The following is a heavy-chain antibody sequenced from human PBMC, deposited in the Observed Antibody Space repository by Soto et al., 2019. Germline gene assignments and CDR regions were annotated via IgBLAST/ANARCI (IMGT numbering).Heavy chain of an antibody. Sequence: ASVKVSCKASGYTFTSYYMHWVRQAPGQGLEWMGIINPSGGSTSYAQKFQGRVTMTRDTSTSTVYMELSSLRSEDTAVYYCARSFPPGGYSYGYGWFDPWGQGTLVTVSS. D-gene: IGHD5-18*01. CDR2: INPSGGST. V-gene: IGHV1-46*01. CDR1: GYTFTSYY. CDR3: ARSFPPGGYSYGYGWFDP. J-gene: IGHJ5*02.